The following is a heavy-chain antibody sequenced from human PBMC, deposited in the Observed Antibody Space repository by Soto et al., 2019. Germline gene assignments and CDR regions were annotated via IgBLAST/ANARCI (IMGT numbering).Heavy chain of an antibody. CDR1: GGTFSSYA. Sequence: SVKVSCPASGGTFSSYAISWVRQAPGQGLELMGGIIPIFGTANYAQKFQGRVTITADKSTSTAYMELSSLRSEDTAVYYCATQLPRALSGYYYVLDVWGKGTKV. CDR3: ATQLPRALSGYYYVLDV. D-gene: IGHD2-2*01. J-gene: IGHJ6*04. CDR2: IIPIFGTA. V-gene: IGHV1-69*06.